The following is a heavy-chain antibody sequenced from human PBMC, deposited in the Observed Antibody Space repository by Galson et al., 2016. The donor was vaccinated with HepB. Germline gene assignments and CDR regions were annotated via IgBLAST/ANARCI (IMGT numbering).Heavy chain of an antibody. Sequence: SLRLSCAGSDFAFNTFWMNWVRQAPGKGLDWVANINPDGSQQRYVDSAHGRFTISRDNSKNSLYLQMNSLRAEDAAVYYCAGWTTSTNYWGQGTLVAVSS. CDR3: AGWTTSTNY. J-gene: IGHJ4*02. CDR1: DFAFNTFW. CDR2: INPDGSQQ. V-gene: IGHV3-7*05. D-gene: IGHD2-2*01.